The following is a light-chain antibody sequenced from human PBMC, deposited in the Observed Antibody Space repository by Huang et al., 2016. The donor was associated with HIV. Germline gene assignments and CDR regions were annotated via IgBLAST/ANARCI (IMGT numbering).Light chain of an antibody. CDR1: QSLTTN. Sequence: EIVLTQSPATLSVSPGERVTLSCRASQSLTTNLAWYQQKPGQAPRLLIYGTSTRATDIPARFRGSGSGTEFTLTISSLQSEDFAVYSCQHYKTFGRGTKLEIK. CDR2: GTS. CDR3: QHYKT. V-gene: IGKV3-15*01. J-gene: IGKJ2*01.